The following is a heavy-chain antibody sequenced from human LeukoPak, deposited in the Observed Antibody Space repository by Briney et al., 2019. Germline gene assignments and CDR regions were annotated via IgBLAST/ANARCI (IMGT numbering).Heavy chain of an antibody. V-gene: IGHV1-2*06. J-gene: IGHJ4*02. CDR2: INPNSGGT. CDR1: GYTFTGYY. Sequence: GASVKVSCKASGYTFTGYYMHWVRQAPGQGLEWMGRINPNSGGTNYAQKFQGRVTMTRDTSISTAYMELSRLRSDDTAVYYCVRGYGLRGLFDYWGQGTLVTVSS. CDR3: VRGYGLRGLFDY. D-gene: IGHD3-10*01.